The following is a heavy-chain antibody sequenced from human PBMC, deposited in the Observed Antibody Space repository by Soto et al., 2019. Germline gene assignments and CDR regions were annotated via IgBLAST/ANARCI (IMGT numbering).Heavy chain of an antibody. J-gene: IGHJ4*02. D-gene: IGHD3-3*01. CDR3: AVDLYDFWSGYPTPAFDY. Sequence: GASVKVSWKGSGGAFSSYSISWVRQAPGQGLEWMGGIIPIFGTANYAQKFQGRVTITADKSTSTAYMELSSLRSEDTAVYYCAVDLYDFWSGYPTPAFDYRGQGTLVTVSS. V-gene: IGHV1-69*06. CDR1: GGAFSSYS. CDR2: IIPIFGTA.